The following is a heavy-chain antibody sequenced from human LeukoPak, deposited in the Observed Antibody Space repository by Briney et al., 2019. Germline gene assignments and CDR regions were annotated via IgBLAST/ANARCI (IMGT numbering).Heavy chain of an antibody. Sequence: GGSLRLSCVASGFTFSRNSMNWVRQAPGKGLEWVSSISTSSSYIYYTDSVKGRFTVSRDNAKNSLYLQMNNLRAEDSAVYYCARGKEVVSADGNWFDPWGQGTLVIVSS. CDR2: ISTSSSYI. CDR1: GFTFSRNS. CDR3: ARGKEVVSADGNWFDP. D-gene: IGHD2-2*01. V-gene: IGHV3-21*01. J-gene: IGHJ5*02.